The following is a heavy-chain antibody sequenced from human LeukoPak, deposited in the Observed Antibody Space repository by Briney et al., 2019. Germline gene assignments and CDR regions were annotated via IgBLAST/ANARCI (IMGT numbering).Heavy chain of an antibody. CDR1: GFSFSTYW. J-gene: IGHJ6*03. V-gene: IGHV3-7*01. Sequence: PGGSLRLSCVGSGFSFSTYWMSWVRQAPGKGLEWVANIKEDGSEKYYVDSVKGRLTMSRDNAKNSVYLQMNRLRVEDTAVYYCARRSYRGVIGLYYYYYMDVWGKGTPVTVSS. D-gene: IGHD3-16*02. CDR2: IKEDGSEK. CDR3: ARRSYRGVIGLYYYYYMDV.